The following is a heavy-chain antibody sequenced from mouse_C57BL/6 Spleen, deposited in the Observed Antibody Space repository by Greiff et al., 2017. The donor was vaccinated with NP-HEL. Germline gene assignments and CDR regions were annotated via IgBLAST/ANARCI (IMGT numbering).Heavy chain of an antibody. J-gene: IGHJ4*01. D-gene: IGHD2-1*01. Sequence: DVKLQESGPGMVKPSQSLSLTCTVTGYSITSGYDWHWIRHFPGNKLEWMGYISYSGSTNYNPSLKSRISITHDTSKNHFFLKLNSVTTEDTATYYCVRDYYGTSMDYWGQGTSVTVSS. CDR1: GYSITSGYD. CDR2: ISYSGST. CDR3: VRDYYGTSMDY. V-gene: IGHV3-1*01.